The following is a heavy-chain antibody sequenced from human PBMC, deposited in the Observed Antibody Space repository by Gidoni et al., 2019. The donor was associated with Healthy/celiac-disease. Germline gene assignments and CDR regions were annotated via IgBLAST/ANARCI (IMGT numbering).Heavy chain of an antibody. Sequence: EVQLVESGGGLVKPGGSLRLSCAASGFTFSNAWLSWVRQAPGKGLEWVGRIKSKTDGGTTDYAAPVKGRFTISRDDSKNTLYLQRNSLKTEDTAVYYCTTDLIWADCSRTSCYVYWGQGTLVTVSS. D-gene: IGHD2-2*01. V-gene: IGHV3-15*01. CDR1: GFTFSNAW. CDR3: TTDLIWADCSRTSCYVY. J-gene: IGHJ4*02. CDR2: IKSKTDGGTT.